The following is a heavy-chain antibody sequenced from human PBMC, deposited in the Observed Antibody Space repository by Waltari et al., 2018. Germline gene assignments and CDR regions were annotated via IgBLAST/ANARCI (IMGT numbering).Heavy chain of an antibody. CDR2: INHSGST. D-gene: IGHD2-2*01. CDR1: GGSFSGYY. J-gene: IGHJ5*02. Sequence: QVQLQQWGAGLLKPSETLSLTCAVYGGSFSGYYWSWIRQPPGKGLEWIGEINHSGSTNYSPSLKSRVTISVDTSKNQFSLKLSSVTAADTAVYYCARLALKNIVVVPATDGWFDPWGQGTLVTVSS. CDR3: ARLALKNIVVVPATDGWFDP. V-gene: IGHV4-34*01.